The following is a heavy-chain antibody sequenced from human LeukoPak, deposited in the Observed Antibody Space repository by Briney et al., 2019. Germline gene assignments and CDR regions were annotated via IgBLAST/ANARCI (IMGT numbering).Heavy chain of an antibody. CDR1: GGTFSNYA. D-gene: IGHD3-3*01. CDR3: AKNGRVAAEYFQH. Sequence: SVKVPCKASGGTFSNYAISWVRQAPGLGLEWMGRITPILAIANYAQKFQGRVTITADRSTSTTYMELSSLRSEDTAVYYCAKNGRVAAEYFQHWGQGTLVTVSS. CDR2: ITPILAIA. J-gene: IGHJ1*01. V-gene: IGHV1-69*04.